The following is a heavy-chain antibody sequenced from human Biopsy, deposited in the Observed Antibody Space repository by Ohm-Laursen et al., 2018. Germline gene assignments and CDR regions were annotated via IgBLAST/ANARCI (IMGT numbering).Heavy chain of an antibody. V-gene: IGHV1-69*06. Sequence: SSVKVSCKTSGGTSNSYVITWVRQAPGQGLEWMGRIIPTFDTPTYAPDFQGRVTFTADKSTGTATLDLRSLTSEDTAVYYCAGGAAKGYPYDHWGQGTLVTVSS. J-gene: IGHJ5*02. D-gene: IGHD6-13*01. CDR3: AGGAAKGYPYDH. CDR1: GGTSNSYV. CDR2: IIPTFDTP.